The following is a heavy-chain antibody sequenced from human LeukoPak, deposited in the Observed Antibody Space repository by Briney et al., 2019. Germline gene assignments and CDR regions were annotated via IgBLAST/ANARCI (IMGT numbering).Heavy chain of an antibody. CDR3: ARGPEYRLRFLEWSSPMDV. V-gene: IGHV1-2*02. D-gene: IGHD3-3*01. J-gene: IGHJ6*03. Sequence: GASVKVSCKASGFTFTAYYMNWVRQAPGQGLEWMGWINPNSGGTNYAQNFQGRVTLTRDASISTAYMELSRLRSDDTAVYYCARGPEYRLRFLEWSSPMDVWGKGTTVTVSS. CDR1: GFTFTAYY. CDR2: INPNSGGT.